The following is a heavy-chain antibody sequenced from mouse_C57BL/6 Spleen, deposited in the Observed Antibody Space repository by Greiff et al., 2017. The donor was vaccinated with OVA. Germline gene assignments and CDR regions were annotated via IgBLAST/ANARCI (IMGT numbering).Heavy chain of an antibody. Sequence: VKLVESGAELVRPGTSVKVSCKASGYAITNYLIEWVKQRPGQGLEWIGVINPGSGGTNYNAKFKGKATLTADKSSRTAYMQLSSLTSEDSAFYFCASYGNYSAWFAYWGQGTLVTVSA. V-gene: IGHV1-54*01. CDR1: GYAITNYL. D-gene: IGHD2-1*01. CDR3: ASYGNYSAWFAY. CDR2: INPGSGGT. J-gene: IGHJ3*01.